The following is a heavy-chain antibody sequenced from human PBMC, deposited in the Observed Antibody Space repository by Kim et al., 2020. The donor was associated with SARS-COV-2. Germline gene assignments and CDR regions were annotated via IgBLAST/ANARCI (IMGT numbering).Heavy chain of an antibody. Sequence: SETLSLTCTVSGGSISSGGYYWSWIRQHPGKGLEWFLYIYYIGSTYYNPSLKSRVTISVDTSNNQFSLNLISVTAADTSVYYFASAHYYVEELDYLVQG. J-gene: IGHJ4*02. D-gene: IGHD3-10*02. CDR2: IYYIGST. V-gene: IGHV4-31*03. CDR1: GGSISSGGYY. CDR3: ASAHYYVEELDY.